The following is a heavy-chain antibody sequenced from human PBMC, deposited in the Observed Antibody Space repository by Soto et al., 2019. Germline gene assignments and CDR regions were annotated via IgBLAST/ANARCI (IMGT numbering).Heavy chain of an antibody. D-gene: IGHD3-3*01. J-gene: IGHJ3*02. CDR3: ERAPRRGTWRVDDFDI. CDR2: MNPNSGNT. V-gene: IGHV1-8*01. CDR1: GYTFTSYD. Sequence: QVQLVQSGAEVKKPGASVKVSCKASGYTFTSYDINWVRQATGQWLEWMGWMNPNSGNTGYAQKFQGRVTMTSNTSISTAYMELSSLRSEDTAVYYCERAPRRGTWRVDDFDIWGQGTMVTVSS.